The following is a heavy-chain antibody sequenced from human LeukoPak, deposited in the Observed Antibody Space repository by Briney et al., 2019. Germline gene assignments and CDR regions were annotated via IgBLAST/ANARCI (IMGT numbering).Heavy chain of an antibody. J-gene: IGHJ4*02. D-gene: IGHD1-1*01. V-gene: IGHV4-39*07. Sequence: SETLSLTCTVSGGSISSSSYYWGWIRQPPGKGLEWIGSIYYSGSTYYNPSLKSRVTISVDTSKNQFSLKLSSVTAADTAFYFCVRGPSITSRNEFDYWGQGTLVTVSS. CDR1: GGSISSSSYY. CDR3: VRGPSITSRNEFDY. CDR2: IYYSGST.